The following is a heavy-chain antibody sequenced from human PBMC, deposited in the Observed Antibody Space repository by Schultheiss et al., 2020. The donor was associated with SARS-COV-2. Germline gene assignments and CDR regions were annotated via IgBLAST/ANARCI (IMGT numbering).Heavy chain of an antibody. CDR1: GFTFSSYW. CDR3: ARGDGIFVLEFDY. Sequence: GGSLRLSCAASGFTFSSYWMSWVRQAPGKGLEWVANIKQDGSEKYYVDSVKGRFTISRDNAKNSLYLQMNSLRAEDTAVYYCARGDGIFVLEFDYWGQGTLVTVSS. J-gene: IGHJ4*02. CDR2: IKQDGSEK. D-gene: IGHD2-8*01. V-gene: IGHV3-7*01.